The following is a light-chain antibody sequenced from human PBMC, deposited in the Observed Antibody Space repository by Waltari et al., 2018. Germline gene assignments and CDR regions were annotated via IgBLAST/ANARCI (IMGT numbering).Light chain of an antibody. V-gene: IGLV2-23*02. Sequence: QSALTQPASVSGSPGQSITISCPGSSSDVRTYTLFYWYQQQPGKVPKLLIYDVTKRPSGVSNRFSGSKSGNTASLTISGLQAEDEADYYCCSYVGSSTLMFGGGTKLTVL. CDR1: SSDVRTYTL. CDR3: CSYVGSSTLM. J-gene: IGLJ3*02. CDR2: DVT.